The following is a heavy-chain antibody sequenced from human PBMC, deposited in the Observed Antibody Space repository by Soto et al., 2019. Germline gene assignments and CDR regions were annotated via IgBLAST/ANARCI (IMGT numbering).Heavy chain of an antibody. J-gene: IGHJ4*02. D-gene: IGHD3-16*01. V-gene: IGHV4-34*01. Sequence: QVQLQQWGAGLLKPSETLSLTCAVYGESFSNYYWSWIRQPPGKGLEGIGEIDYSGSTNYNPSLKSRLTISLDTSRKQFSLRLTSVTAEDTAVFYCVRRGGGVFPFYLYYWGQGGLVTVSS. CDR1: GESFSNYY. CDR3: VRRGGGVFPFYLYY. CDR2: IDYSGST.